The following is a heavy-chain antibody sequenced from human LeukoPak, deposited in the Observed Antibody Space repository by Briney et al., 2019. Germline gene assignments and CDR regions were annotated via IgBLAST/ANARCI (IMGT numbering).Heavy chain of an antibody. CDR1: GGSISSGDYF. CDR2: ISHSGYT. Sequence: SQTLSLTCTVSGGSISSGDYFWSWIRPPPGKGLEWIGYISHSGYTYYNPSLKSRVTISVDTSKNQFSLKLSSVTAADTAVYFCARDHWSGTVTIPGCGFDPWGRGTLVTVAS. V-gene: IGHV4-30-4*01. CDR3: ARDHWSGTVTIPGCGFDP. D-gene: IGHD4-17*01. J-gene: IGHJ5*02.